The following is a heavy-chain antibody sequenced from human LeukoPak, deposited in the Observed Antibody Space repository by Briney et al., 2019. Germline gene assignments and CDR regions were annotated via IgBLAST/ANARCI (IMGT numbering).Heavy chain of an antibody. CDR1: GFTFSSYG. CDR2: ISYDGSNK. J-gene: IGHJ5*02. D-gene: IGHD1-26*01. CDR3: ARDPGGELGYNWFDP. V-gene: IGHV3-30*03. Sequence: GGSLRLSYAASGFTFSSYGMHWVRQAPGKGLEWVAVISYDGSNKYYADSVKGRFTISRDNSKNTLYLQMNSLRAEDTAVYYCARDPGGELGYNWFDPWGQGTLVTVSS.